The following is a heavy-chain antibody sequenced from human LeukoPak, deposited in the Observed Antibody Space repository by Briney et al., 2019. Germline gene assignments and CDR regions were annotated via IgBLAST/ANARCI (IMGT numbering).Heavy chain of an antibody. CDR2: ISGSGVT. J-gene: IGHJ4*02. D-gene: IGHD1-26*01. CDR1: GFTFNSHA. Sequence: GGSLRLSCAASGFTFNSHAMNWVRQAPGKGLEWVSGISGSGVTYYADSVMGRFTISRDNSKNTVFLEMNSLKAEDTAMYYCAKATSGSYSFTADYWGQGTLVTVSS. V-gene: IGHV3-23*01. CDR3: AKATSGSYSFTADY.